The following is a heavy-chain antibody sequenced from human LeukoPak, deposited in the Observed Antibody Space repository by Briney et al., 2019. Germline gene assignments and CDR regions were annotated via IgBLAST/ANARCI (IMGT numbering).Heavy chain of an antibody. Sequence: SETLSLTCAVYGGSFSGYYWSWIRQPPGKGLEWIGEINHSGSTNYNPSLKSRVTISVDTSKNQFSLKLSSVTAADTAVYYCARGSSTDYDILTGYYIGFDYWGQGTLVTVSS. CDR1: GGSFSGYY. J-gene: IGHJ4*02. CDR3: ARGSSTDYDILTGYYIGFDY. V-gene: IGHV4-34*01. D-gene: IGHD3-9*01. CDR2: INHSGST.